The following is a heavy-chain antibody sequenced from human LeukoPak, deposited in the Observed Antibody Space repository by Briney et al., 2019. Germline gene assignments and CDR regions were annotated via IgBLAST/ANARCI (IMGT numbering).Heavy chain of an antibody. V-gene: IGHV3-48*01. CDR3: ASGPGLDY. CDR1: GFNFNIYS. Sequence: GGSLSLSCEVSGFNFNIYSMNWVRQAPGKGLEWISYISIEGNSLYYADSVKGRFTISRDNGKSSLYLQMRSLRAEDTAVYYCASGPGLDYWGQGTLVTVSS. CDR2: ISIEGNSL. J-gene: IGHJ4*02.